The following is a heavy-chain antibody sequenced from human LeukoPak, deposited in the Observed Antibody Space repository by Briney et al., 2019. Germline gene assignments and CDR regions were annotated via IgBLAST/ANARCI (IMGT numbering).Heavy chain of an antibody. V-gene: IGHV4-61*02. J-gene: IGHJ4*02. CDR1: GGSISSGSYY. CDR3: AGVSYSYGTF. D-gene: IGHD5-18*01. CDR2: IYTSGST. Sequence: PSGTLSLTCTVSGGSISSGSYYWSWIRQPAGKGLEWIGRIYTSGSTNYNPSLKRRVTISVDTSKNQFSLKLSSVTAADTAVYYCAGVSYSYGTFWGQGTLVTVSS.